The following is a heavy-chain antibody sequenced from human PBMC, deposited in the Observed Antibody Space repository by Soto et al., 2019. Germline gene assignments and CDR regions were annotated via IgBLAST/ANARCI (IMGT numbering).Heavy chain of an antibody. D-gene: IGHD3-3*01. CDR1: GFTFSSYA. J-gene: IGHJ6*02. Sequence: PGGSLRLSCAASGFTFSSYAMHWVRQAPGKGLEWVAVISYDGSNKYYADSVKGRFTISRDNSKNTLYLQMNSLRAEDTAVYYCARRRVVIIPGGALDVWGQRTTVTVSS. V-gene: IGHV3-30-3*01. CDR3: ARRRVVIIPGGALDV. CDR2: ISYDGSNK.